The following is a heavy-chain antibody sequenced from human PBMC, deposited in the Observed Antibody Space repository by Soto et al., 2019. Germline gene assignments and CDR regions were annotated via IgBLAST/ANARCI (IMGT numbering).Heavy chain of an antibody. CDR3: ARGDDYGDTDYYYYGMDV. D-gene: IGHD4-17*01. J-gene: IGHJ6*02. CDR1: GFIFSSYS. CDR2: ISSSSSYI. Sequence: EVQLVESGGGLVKPGGSLRLSCAACGFIFSSYSMHWVRQSTERGREGLTSISSSSSYIYYADSVKGRFTISRDNAKNSLYLQMNSLRAEDTAVYYCARGDDYGDTDYYYYGMDVWGQGTTVTVSS. V-gene: IGHV3-21*01.